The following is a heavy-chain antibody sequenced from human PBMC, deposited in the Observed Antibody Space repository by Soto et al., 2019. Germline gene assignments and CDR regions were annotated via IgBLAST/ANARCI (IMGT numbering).Heavy chain of an antibody. V-gene: IGHV4-4*02. Sequence: QVQLQESGPGLVKPSGTLSLTCAVSGGSISSSNWWSWVRQPPGKGLEWIGEIYHSGSTNYNPSRKRRATISVGKCKNQFALQLSSVTAADTAVYYCARDLVSSGYYLLWGQGTMVTVSS. J-gene: IGHJ4*02. CDR1: GGSISSSNW. CDR3: ARDLVSSGYYLL. CDR2: IYHSGST. D-gene: IGHD3-22*01.